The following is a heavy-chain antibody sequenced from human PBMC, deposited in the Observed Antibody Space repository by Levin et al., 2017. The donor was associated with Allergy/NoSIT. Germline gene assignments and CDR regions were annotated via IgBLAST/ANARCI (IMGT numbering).Heavy chain of an antibody. Sequence: PGGSLRLSCAASGFTFSSYSMNWVRQAPGKGLEWVSSISSSSSYIYYADSVKGRFTISRDNAKNSLYLQMNRLRAEETAVYYCARSSMAVAGAFDNWGQGTLVTVSS. CDR2: ISSSSSYI. J-gene: IGHJ4*02. CDR1: GFTFSSYS. D-gene: IGHD6-19*01. V-gene: IGHV3-21*01. CDR3: ARSSMAVAGAFDN.